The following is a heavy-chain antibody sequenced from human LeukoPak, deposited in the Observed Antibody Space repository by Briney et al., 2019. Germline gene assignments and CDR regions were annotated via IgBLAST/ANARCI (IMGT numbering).Heavy chain of an antibody. D-gene: IGHD2-2*01. CDR1: GYSISSGYY. J-gene: IGHJ6*03. CDR3: AKGSYYCSNNCSQYYYYMDV. V-gene: IGHV4-38-2*01. Sequence: PSETLSLTCAVSGYSISSGYYWGWIRQPPGKGLEWIGSIYHSGSTYYNPSLKSRVTISVDTSKNQLSLKLSSVTAADTAVYYCAKGSYYCSNNCSQYYYYMDVWGKGTTVIVSS. CDR2: IYHSGST.